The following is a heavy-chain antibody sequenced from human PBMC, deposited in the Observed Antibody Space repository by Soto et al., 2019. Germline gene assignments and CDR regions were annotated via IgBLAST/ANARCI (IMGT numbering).Heavy chain of an antibody. J-gene: IGHJ4*02. D-gene: IGHD2-15*01. V-gene: IGHV1-69*02. CDR3: ARGPLAALNYFES. Sequence: QVQLVQSGTEVKKPGSSVKVSCKASGGTFRNYPINWVRQAPGQGLEWMGSIFPLTDIPDYAQNFQARLTISADKSTSTAYMELSSLTSDDTAMYFCARGPLAALNYFESWGQGTLVTVSS. CDR2: IFPLTDIP. CDR1: GGTFRNYP.